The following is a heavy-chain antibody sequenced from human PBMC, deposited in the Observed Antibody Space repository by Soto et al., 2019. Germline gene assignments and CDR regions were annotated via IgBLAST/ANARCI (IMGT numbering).Heavy chain of an antibody. V-gene: IGHV2-5*02. Sequence: QITLKESGPTLVKPTQTLTLTCTFSGFSLTTSGVGVNWIRQPPGKALEWLALIYWDDDKRYSPSLKSRLTITKDTSKNQVVLTMTNMDPVDTATYYCAHSTDTTMALDYWGQGTLVTVSS. CDR2: IYWDDDK. D-gene: IGHD5-18*01. J-gene: IGHJ4*02. CDR3: AHSTDTTMALDY. CDR1: GFSLTTSGVG.